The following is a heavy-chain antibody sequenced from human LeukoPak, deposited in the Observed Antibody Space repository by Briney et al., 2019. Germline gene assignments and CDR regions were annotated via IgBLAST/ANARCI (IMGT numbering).Heavy chain of an antibody. V-gene: IGHV3-21*01. CDR2: ISSSSSYI. CDR3: ARGLGDYGDYVVDY. D-gene: IGHD4-17*01. CDR1: GFTFSSYS. J-gene: IGHJ4*02. Sequence: GGSLRLSCAASGFTFSSYSMNWVRQAPGKGLEWVSSISSSSSYIYYADSVKGRFTISRDNAKNSLYLQMNSLRAGDTAVYYCARGLGDYGDYVVDYWGQGTLVTVSS.